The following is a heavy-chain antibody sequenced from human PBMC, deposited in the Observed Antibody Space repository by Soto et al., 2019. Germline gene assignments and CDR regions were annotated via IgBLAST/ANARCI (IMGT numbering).Heavy chain of an antibody. V-gene: IGHV1-18*01. CDR3: ARDTQQDSNGYYLEWFDP. J-gene: IGHJ5*02. CDR1: GYTFYRYG. D-gene: IGHD3-22*01. Sequence: ASVKVSCKASGYTFYRYGITWVRQAPGQGLEWMGWINPSNDNTNYAQKFRGRVTMTTDASTSTAHMELRSLKSDDTAVYYCARDTQQDSNGYYLEWFDPWGQGTLVTVSA. CDR2: INPSNDNT.